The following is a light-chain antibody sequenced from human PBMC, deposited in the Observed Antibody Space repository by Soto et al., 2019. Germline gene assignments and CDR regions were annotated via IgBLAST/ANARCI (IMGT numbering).Light chain of an antibody. CDR1: QSIRPY. J-gene: IGKJ1*01. CDR3: QHHNSYSQT. V-gene: IGKV1-5*01. CDR2: GAS. Sequence: DIQWTKSPPTLSASVGDGVTITCRASQSIRPYLAWYQQRPGKAPKRLIYGASTLQRGVPSRFSGSGSGTEFTLTISSLQPDDLGTYFCQHHNSYSQTFGQGTKVEIK.